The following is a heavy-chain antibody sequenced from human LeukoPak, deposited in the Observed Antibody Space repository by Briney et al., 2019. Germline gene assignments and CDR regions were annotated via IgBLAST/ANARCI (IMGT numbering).Heavy chain of an antibody. CDR2: IYYSGST. J-gene: IGHJ4*02. V-gene: IGHV4-39*01. Sequence: PSETLSLTCTVSGGSISSSSYYWGWIRQPPGKGLEWIGSIYYSGSTYYNPSLKSRVTISVDTSKNQFSLKLSAVTAADTAVYYCARQLGVGVWALDRWGQGTLVTVSS. D-gene: IGHD3-16*01. CDR3: ARQLGVGVWALDR. CDR1: GGSISSSSYY.